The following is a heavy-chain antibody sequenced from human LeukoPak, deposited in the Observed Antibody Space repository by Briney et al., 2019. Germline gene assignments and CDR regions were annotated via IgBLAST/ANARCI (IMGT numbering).Heavy chain of an antibody. CDR1: GFTFSSYA. J-gene: IGHJ6*04. CDR2: ISGSGGST. V-gene: IGHV3-23*01. D-gene: IGHD3-10*01. Sequence: GGSLRLSCAASGFTFSSYAMSWVRQAPGKGLEWVSAISGSGGSTYYADSVKGRFTISRDNSKNTLYLQMNSLRAEDTAVCYCAKGLGRMVRGVIKSYYYGMDVWGKGTTVTVSS. CDR3: AKGLGRMVRGVIKSYYYGMDV.